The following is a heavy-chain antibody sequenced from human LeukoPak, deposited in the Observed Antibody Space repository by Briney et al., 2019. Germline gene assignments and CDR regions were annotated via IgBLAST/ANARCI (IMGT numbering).Heavy chain of an antibody. CDR1: GFTFSSYG. CDR2: ISGSGGST. D-gene: IGHD3-10*01. Sequence: GGTLRLSCAASGFTFSSYGMSWVRQAPGKGLEWVSAISGSGGSTYYADSVKGRFTISRDNSKNTLYLQMNSLRAEDTAVYYCAKNMVRGVSLHYFDYWGQGTLVTVSS. J-gene: IGHJ4*02. CDR3: AKNMVRGVSLHYFDY. V-gene: IGHV3-23*01.